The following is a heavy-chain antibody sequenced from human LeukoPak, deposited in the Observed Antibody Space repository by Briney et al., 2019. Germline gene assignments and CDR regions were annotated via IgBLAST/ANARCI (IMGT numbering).Heavy chain of an antibody. CDR2: LSGNGDRT. CDR3: AKRDYFDSTGYSPLFAN. CDR1: GFSFSNYA. D-gene: IGHD3-22*01. V-gene: IGHV3-23*01. Sequence: PGGSLRLSCAASGFSFSNYAMSWVRQAPGKGLEWVSGLSGNGDRTHYADSVKGRFTISRDNSKNTLYLQMSSLRAEDTALYFCAKRDYFDSTGYSPLFANWGQGILVTVSS. J-gene: IGHJ4*02.